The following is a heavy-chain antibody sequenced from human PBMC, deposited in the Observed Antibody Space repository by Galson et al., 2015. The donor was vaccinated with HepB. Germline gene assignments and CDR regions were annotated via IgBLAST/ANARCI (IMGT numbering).Heavy chain of an antibody. D-gene: IGHD1-26*01. J-gene: IGHJ6*03. CDR2: IWYDGSNK. V-gene: IGHV3-33*01. Sequence: SLRLSCAASGFTFSSYGMHWVRQAPGKGLEWVAVIWYDGSNKYYADSVKGRFTISRDNSKNTLYLQMNSLRAEDTAVYYCARSSGSSYYYYYYMDVWGKGTTVTVSS. CDR3: ARSSGSSYYYYYYMDV. CDR1: GFTFSSYG.